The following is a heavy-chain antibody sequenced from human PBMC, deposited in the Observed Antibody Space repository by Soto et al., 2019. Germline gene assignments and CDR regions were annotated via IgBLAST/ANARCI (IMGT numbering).Heavy chain of an antibody. CDR1: GYTFTSYG. V-gene: IGHV1-18*01. Sequence: QVQLVQSGAEVKKPGASVKVSCKASGYTFTSYGISWVRQAPGQGLEWMGWISAYNGNTNYAQKLQGRVTMTTDTSTRTAYMELRSLRSDDTAVYYCARVPVHYDSSGLPNLPSVPRFDYWGQGTLVTVSS. D-gene: IGHD3-22*01. CDR2: ISAYNGNT. J-gene: IGHJ4*02. CDR3: ARVPVHYDSSGLPNLPSVPRFDY.